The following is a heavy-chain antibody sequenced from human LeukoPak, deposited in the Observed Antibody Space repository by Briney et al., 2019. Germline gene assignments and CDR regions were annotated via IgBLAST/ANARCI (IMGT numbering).Heavy chain of an antibody. CDR3: ARETSYYDFWSGYGS. J-gene: IGHJ4*02. CDR1: GFIFSSYR. D-gene: IGHD3-3*01. CDR2: IKQDGSEK. Sequence: GGSLRLSCAASGFIFSSYRMSWVRQAPGKGLEWVANIKQDGSEKYYVDSVKGRFTISRDNAKNSLYLQMNSLRAEDTAVYYCARETSYYDFWSGYGSWGQGTLVTVSS. V-gene: IGHV3-7*01.